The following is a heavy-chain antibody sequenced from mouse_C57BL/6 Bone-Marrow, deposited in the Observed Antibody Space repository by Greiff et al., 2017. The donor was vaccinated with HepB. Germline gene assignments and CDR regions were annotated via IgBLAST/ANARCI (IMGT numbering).Heavy chain of an antibody. Sequence: EVKLMESEGGLVQPGSSMKLSCTASGFTFSDYYMAWVRQVPEKGLEWVANINYDGSSTYYLDSLKSRFIISRDNAKNILYLQMSSLMSVDTATYYCAKVYYGKSPWFAYWGQGTLVTVSA. CDR3: AKVYYGKSPWFAY. CDR1: GFTFSDYY. V-gene: IGHV5-16*01. J-gene: IGHJ3*01. CDR2: INYDGSST. D-gene: IGHD2-1*01.